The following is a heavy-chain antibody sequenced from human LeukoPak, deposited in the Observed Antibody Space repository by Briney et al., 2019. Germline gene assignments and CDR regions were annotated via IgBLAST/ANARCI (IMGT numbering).Heavy chain of an antibody. V-gene: IGHV1-46*02. Sequence: AAVKVSCKASGYTFNGYYIHWVRQAPGQGLEWMGWIKPSGGSTSYAQKFQGRVTMTRDMSTSTVYMELSSLRSEDTAVYYCARERGTKYSSSSGEFDYWGQGTLVTVSS. CDR1: GYTFNGYY. J-gene: IGHJ4*02. CDR3: ARERGTKYSSSSGEFDY. D-gene: IGHD6-6*01. CDR2: IKPSGGST.